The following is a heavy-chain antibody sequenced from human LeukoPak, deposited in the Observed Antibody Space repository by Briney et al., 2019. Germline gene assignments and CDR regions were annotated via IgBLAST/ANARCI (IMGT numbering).Heavy chain of an antibody. CDR1: GGSISSSSYY. CDR2: FYYSGST. CDR3: ARLLSYYYYGSGRHNWFDP. Sequence: PSETLSLTCTVSGGSISSSSYYWGWIRQPPGKGLEWIGSFYYSGSTYYNPSLKSRVTISVDTSKNQFSLKLSSVTAADTAVYSCARLLSYYYYGSGRHNWFDPWGQGTLVTVSS. D-gene: IGHD3-10*01. V-gene: IGHV4-39*01. J-gene: IGHJ5*02.